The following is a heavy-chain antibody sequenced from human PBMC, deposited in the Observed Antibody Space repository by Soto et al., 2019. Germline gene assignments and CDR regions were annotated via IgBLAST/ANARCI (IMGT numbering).Heavy chain of an antibody. CDR3: ARVSGSSWKFIDH. CDR1: GFSVISNS. CDR2: LSSGGST. J-gene: IGHJ4*02. V-gene: IGHV3-66*01. D-gene: IGHD2-15*01. Sequence: EVQLVESGGGLVQPGGSLRLSCAASGFSVISNSMSWVRQAPGKGLEWVSILSSGGSTDYADSVKVRFTISRDNSKDILYIEMNSLRVEDTAVYYCARVSGSSWKFIDHWGQGTLVTVSS.